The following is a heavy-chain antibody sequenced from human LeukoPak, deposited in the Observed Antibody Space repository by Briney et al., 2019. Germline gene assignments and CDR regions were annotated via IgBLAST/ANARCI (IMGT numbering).Heavy chain of an antibody. CDR2: IWYDGSNK. V-gene: IGHV3-33*01. Sequence: GRSLRLSCAASGFTFSSYGMHWVRQAPGKGLEWVAVIWYDGSNKYYADSVKGRFTISRDNSKNTLYLQMNSLRAEDTAVYYCARDQRYGDYWSGFDYWGQGTLSPSPQ. CDR1: GFTFSSYG. D-gene: IGHD4-17*01. CDR3: ARDQRYGDYWSGFDY. J-gene: IGHJ4*02.